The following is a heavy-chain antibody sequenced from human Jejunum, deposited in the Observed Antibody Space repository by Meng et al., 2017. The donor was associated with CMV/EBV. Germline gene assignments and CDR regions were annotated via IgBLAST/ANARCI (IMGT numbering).Heavy chain of an antibody. V-gene: IGHV1-8*03. CDR1: LTTYD. J-gene: IGHJ5*02. CDR2: MNPNSGKT. CDR3: ARGVPTYYYDSSAFYFDT. D-gene: IGHD3-22*01. Sequence: LTTYDINWVRQAAGQGLEWMGWMNPNSGKTGYAQKFQGRVTITRNSSISTAYMELSSLTSEDTAVYYCARGVPTYYYDSSAFYFDTWGQGTLVPSPQ.